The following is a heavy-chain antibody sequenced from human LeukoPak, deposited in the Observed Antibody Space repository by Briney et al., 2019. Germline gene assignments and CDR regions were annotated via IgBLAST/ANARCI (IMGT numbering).Heavy chain of an antibody. V-gene: IGHV2-5*01. Sequence: SGPTETNPTQTLTLTCTFSGFSLSTGGVGVGWIRQPPGKGLERVSLIYWNYDKRDTASLNARLTITKDTSKNQVVLTMTNVDPVDTATYYCAHKNDYVDRFGPWGQGTLVIVTA. CDR2: IYWNYDK. CDR1: GFSLSTGGVG. D-gene: IGHD4-17*01. CDR3: AHKNDYVDRFGP. J-gene: IGHJ5*02.